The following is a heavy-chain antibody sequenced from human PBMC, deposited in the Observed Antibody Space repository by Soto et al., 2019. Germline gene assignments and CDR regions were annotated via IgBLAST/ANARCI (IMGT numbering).Heavy chain of an antibody. Sequence: PGGSLRLSCAASGFGFGGMTMYWVRQAPGRGLEWVALIAPDGSQIYYADSVKGRFTISRDNSKNTLYLQMDSLRAEDTSLYLCATDIHATWLLNSWGQGTLVTVSS. D-gene: IGHD2-2*02. CDR3: ATDIHATWLLNS. V-gene: IGHV3-30-3*01. CDR2: IAPDGSQI. CDR1: GFGFGGMT. J-gene: IGHJ5*02.